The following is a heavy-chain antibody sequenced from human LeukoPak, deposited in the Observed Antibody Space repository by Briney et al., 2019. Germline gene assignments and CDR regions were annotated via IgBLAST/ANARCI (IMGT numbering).Heavy chain of an antibody. D-gene: IGHD3-22*01. CDR1: GFMFDDYA. J-gene: IGHJ4*02. Sequence: PGGSLRLSCVASGFMFDDYAMHWVRQAPGKGLEWVSLINWDGGSTYYADSVKGRFTISRDNSKNTLYLQMNSLRAEDTAVYYCARGGYYDSSGYRYDYWGQGTLVTVSS. CDR2: INWDGGST. CDR3: ARGGYYDSSGYRYDY. V-gene: IGHV3-43D*03.